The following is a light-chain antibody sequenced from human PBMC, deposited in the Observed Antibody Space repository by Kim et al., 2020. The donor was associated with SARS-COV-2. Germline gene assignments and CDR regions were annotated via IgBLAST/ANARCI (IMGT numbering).Light chain of an antibody. CDR3: DSRDSSGNHRI. V-gene: IGLV3-19*01. Sequence: GQPDRDTSQGKRLKTYYATRYQQKPGPAPVLLIYGKNSRPTGIPARCSGSISGDTASLTITDTQAGYEADYYCDSRDSSGNHRIFGGGTQLTV. CDR2: GKN. J-gene: IGLJ2*01. CDR1: RLKTYY.